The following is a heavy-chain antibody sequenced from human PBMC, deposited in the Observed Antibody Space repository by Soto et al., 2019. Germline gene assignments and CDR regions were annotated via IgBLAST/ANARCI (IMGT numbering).Heavy chain of an antibody. V-gene: IGHV3-30*18. CDR1: GFTFSSYG. Sequence: PGGSLRLSCAASGFTFSSYGMHWVRQAPDKWLEWVAVISYDGSNKYYADSVKGRFTISRDNSKNTLYLQMNSLRAEDTAVYYCAKGGPYYYDSSGYYHFDYWGQGTLVTVSS. CDR2: ISYDGSNK. CDR3: AKGGPYYYDSSGYYHFDY. J-gene: IGHJ4*02. D-gene: IGHD3-22*01.